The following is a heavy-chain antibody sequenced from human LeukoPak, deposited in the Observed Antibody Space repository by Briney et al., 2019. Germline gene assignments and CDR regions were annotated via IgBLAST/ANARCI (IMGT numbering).Heavy chain of an antibody. D-gene: IGHD6-6*01. CDR2: MHHSGTT. CDR3: ARIKNRSYDFDY. CDR1: GGSISSGGYY. V-gene: IGHV4-61*08. Sequence: SQTLSLTCTVSGGSISSGGYYWSWIRQPPGKGLEWIGYMHHSGTTNYNPSLKSRVTISVDTSKTQFSLKLSAVTAADTAVYYCARIKNRSYDFDYWGQGTLVTVSS. J-gene: IGHJ4*02.